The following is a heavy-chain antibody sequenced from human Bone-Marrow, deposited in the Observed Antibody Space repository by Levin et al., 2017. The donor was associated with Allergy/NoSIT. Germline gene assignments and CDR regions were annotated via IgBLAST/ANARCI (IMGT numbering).Heavy chain of an antibody. CDR1: GFPFSTYG. CDR3: ARAAGAAGRGGMDV. V-gene: IGHV3-21*01. J-gene: IGHJ6*02. Sequence: GGSLRLSCATSGFPFSTYGMAWVRQAPGKGLEWVASITTTSNYIHYADSVKGRFTISRDNANNSLSLQMNRPRGDDTAVYYCARAAGAAGRGGMDVWGQGATVTVSS. D-gene: IGHD6-13*01. CDR2: ITTTSNYI.